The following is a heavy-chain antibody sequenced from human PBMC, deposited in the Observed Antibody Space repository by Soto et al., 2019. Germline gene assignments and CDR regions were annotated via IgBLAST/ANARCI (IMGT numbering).Heavy chain of an antibody. J-gene: IGHJ5*02. D-gene: IGHD1-1*01. V-gene: IGHV1-46*01. CDR1: GYTFTSYY. Sequence: ASVKVSCKASGYTFTSYYMHWVRQAPVQVLEWMGMINPSGGSTSYAQKFQGRVTMTTDTSTSTAYMELRSLRSDDTAVYYCARDGHPETGKPWGQGTVVTFSS. CDR3: ARDGHPETGKP. CDR2: INPSGGST.